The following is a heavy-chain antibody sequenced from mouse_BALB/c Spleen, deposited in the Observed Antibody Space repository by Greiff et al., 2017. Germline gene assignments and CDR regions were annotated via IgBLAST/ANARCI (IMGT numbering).Heavy chain of an antibody. J-gene: IGHJ2*01. D-gene: IGHD1-1*01. V-gene: IGHV14-3*02. CDR2: IDPANGNT. CDR3: ARSVTTVGND. Sequence: VQLQQSGAELVKPGASVKLSCTASGFNIKDTYMHWVKQRPEQGLEWIGRIDPANGNTKYDPKFQGKATITADTSSNTAYLQLSSLTSEDTAVYYCARSVTTVGNDWGQGTTLTVSS. CDR1: GFNIKDTY.